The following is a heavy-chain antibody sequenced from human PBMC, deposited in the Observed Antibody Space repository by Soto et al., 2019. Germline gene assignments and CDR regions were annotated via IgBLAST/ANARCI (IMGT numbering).Heavy chain of an antibody. D-gene: IGHD3-10*01. CDR1: GYTFTSYG. V-gene: IGHV1-18*01. CDR3: ARDDYRPNYGSVRNWFDP. J-gene: IGHJ5*02. Sequence: GASVKVFCKASGYTFTSYGISWVRQAPGQGLEWMGWISAYNGNTNYAQKLQGRVTMTTDTSTSTAYMELRSLRSDDTAVYYCARDDYRPNYGSVRNWFDPWGQGTLVTVSS. CDR2: ISAYNGNT.